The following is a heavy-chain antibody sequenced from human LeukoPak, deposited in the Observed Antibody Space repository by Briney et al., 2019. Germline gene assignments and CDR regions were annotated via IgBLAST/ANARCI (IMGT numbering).Heavy chain of an antibody. CDR3: TRESGAYSPFGF. D-gene: IGHD1-26*01. CDR2: VHLSGAS. Sequence: SETLSLTCAVSGGSILTTNWWSWVRQPPGKGLEWIGEVHLSGASNYNPSLKSRVNMSIDKSKNQLSLELTSVTAADTAIYYCTRESGAYSPFGFWGQGTLVTVSS. V-gene: IGHV4-4*02. J-gene: IGHJ4*02. CDR1: GGSILTTNW.